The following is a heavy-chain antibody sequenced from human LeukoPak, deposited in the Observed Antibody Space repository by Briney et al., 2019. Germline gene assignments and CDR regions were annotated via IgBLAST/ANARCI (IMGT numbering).Heavy chain of an antibody. CDR1: GFTFSSFG. CDR2: TSYDGNEK. V-gene: IGHV3-30*03. Sequence: GGSLRLSCAASGFTFSSFGMHWVRQAPGKGLEWVTVTSYDGNEKYYADSVKGRFTISRDNSKNTVHLQMNSLRAEDTAVYNCATGGTRAATGRMGFWGQGTLVTVSS. CDR3: ATGGTRAATGRMGF. J-gene: IGHJ4*02. D-gene: IGHD6-25*01.